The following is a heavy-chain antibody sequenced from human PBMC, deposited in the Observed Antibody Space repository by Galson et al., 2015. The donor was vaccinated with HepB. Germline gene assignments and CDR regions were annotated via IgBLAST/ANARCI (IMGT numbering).Heavy chain of an antibody. D-gene: IGHD4-23*01. V-gene: IGHV3-11*06. CDR2: ISSTSGHI. CDR3: AREDSYRGNPWGDH. CDR1: GFTFSDYY. Sequence: SLRLSCAASGFTFSDYYMSWIRQAPGKGLEWVSYISSTSGHIYYADSVKGRFTISRDNAKNSLYLQMSSLRVEDTAVYYCAREDSYRGNPWGDHWGQGTLVTVSS. J-gene: IGHJ4*02.